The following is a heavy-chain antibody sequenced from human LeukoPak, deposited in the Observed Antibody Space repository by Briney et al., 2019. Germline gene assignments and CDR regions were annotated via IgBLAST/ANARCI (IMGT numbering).Heavy chain of an antibody. CDR3: ARRALHAGGYRGYHFDY. Sequence: GGSLGLSCPTAGFTFSAFSMYWVRQPPGKGLEYVAGISYNGGSIEYSNSVKGRFTISRDESKNTLSLQMGSLRADDMAVYYCARRALHAGGYRGYHFDYWGQGTLVTVSS. CDR2: ISYNGGSI. V-gene: IGHV3-64*01. J-gene: IGHJ4*02. D-gene: IGHD5-12*01. CDR1: GFTFSAFS.